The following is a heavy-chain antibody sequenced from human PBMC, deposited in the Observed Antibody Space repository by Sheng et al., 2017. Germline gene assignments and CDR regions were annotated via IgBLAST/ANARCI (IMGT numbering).Heavy chain of an antibody. J-gene: IGHJ6*03. Sequence: EVQLVESGGGLVQPGGSLRLSCAASGFTFSSYWMTWVRQAPGQGLEWVANIKQDGSENYYVDSVKGRVTISRDNAKNSLYLQMSSLRAEDTAVYYCAREGWGSSLSNHYYYMDVWGQGTTVTVSS. D-gene: IGHD6-6*01. CDR3: AREGWGSSLSNHYYYMDV. V-gene: IGHV3-7*01. CDR1: GFTFSSYW. CDR2: IKQDGSEN.